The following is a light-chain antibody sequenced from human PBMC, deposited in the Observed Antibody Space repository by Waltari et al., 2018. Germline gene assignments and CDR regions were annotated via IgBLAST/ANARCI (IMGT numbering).Light chain of an antibody. CDR3: SSYADNTWI. J-gene: IGLJ2*01. Sequence: QSALTQPPSASGSPGQSVTISCTGTSSDVGPSHYFSWYQQHPGKAPKLMLYEVTKRPSGVPDRFSGSKSGNTASLTVSGLQAEDEADYYCSSYADNTWIFGGGTKLTVL. V-gene: IGLV2-8*01. CDR1: SSDVGPSHY. CDR2: EVT.